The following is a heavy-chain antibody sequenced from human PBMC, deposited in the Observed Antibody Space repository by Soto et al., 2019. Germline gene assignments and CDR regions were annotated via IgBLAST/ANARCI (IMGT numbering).Heavy chain of an antibody. Sequence: PSETLSLTCTVSGGSISSYYWSWIRQPPGKGLEWIGFIYNRGSTNYNPSLKSRVTISVDTSKNQFSLKLSSVTAADTAVYYCASSGYSSGWYPFDYWGQGTLVTVSS. CDR1: GGSISSYY. CDR2: IYNRGST. CDR3: ASSGYSSGWYPFDY. D-gene: IGHD6-19*01. J-gene: IGHJ4*02. V-gene: IGHV4-59*01.